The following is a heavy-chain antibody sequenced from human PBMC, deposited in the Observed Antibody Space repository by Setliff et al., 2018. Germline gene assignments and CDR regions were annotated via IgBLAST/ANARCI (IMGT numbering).Heavy chain of an antibody. CDR3: AGGREFDY. J-gene: IGHJ4*02. CDR2: IYTSGST. D-gene: IGHD3-16*01. CDR1: GGSISSGSYY. Sequence: LSLTCTVSGGSISSGSYYWSWIRQPAGKGLEWIGHIYTSGSTNYNPSLKSRVTISVDTSKNQFSLKLSSVAAADTAVYYCAGGREFDYWGQGTLVTVSS. V-gene: IGHV4-61*09.